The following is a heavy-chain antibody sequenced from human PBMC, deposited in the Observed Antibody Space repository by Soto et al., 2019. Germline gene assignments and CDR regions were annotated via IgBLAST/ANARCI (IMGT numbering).Heavy chain of an antibody. V-gene: IGHV4-31*03. CDR2: IYYSGST. CDR3: ARVPDY. Sequence: PSETLSLTCTVSCGSISRVGYYWSWIRQHPGKGLEWIGYIYYSGSTYYNPSLKSRVTISIDRSKNQFSLKLSSVTAEETAVYYCARVPDYWGQGILVTVS. J-gene: IGHJ4*02. CDR1: CGSISRVGYY. D-gene: IGHD2-2*01.